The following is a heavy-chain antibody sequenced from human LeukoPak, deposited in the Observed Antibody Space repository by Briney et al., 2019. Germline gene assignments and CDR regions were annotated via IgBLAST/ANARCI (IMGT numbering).Heavy chain of an antibody. J-gene: IGHJ4*02. CDR1: GFTFSSYS. D-gene: IGHD3-10*01. Sequence: GGSLRLSCAASGFTFSSYSMNWVRQAPGKGLEWVSYISSSSSTIYYADSVKGRFTISRDNAKNSLYLQMNSLRAEDTAVYYCARGRTLGFVTMARGVYYLFDYWGQGTLVTVSS. CDR2: ISSSSSTI. V-gene: IGHV3-48*04. CDR3: ARGRTLGFVTMARGVYYLFDY.